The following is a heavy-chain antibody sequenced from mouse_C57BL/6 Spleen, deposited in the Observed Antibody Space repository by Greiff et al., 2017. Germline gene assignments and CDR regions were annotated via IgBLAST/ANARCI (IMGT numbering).Heavy chain of an antibody. J-gene: IGHJ2*01. CDR3: SRGLRDYFDY. CDR2: FHPYNDDT. Sequence: VKLVESGAELVKPGASVKMSCKASGYTFTTYPIEWMKQNHGKSLEWIGNFHPYNDDTKYNEKFKGKATLTVEKASSTVYLELSRLTSDDSAVYYCSRGLRDYFDYWGKGTTLTVSS. CDR1: GYTFTTYP. D-gene: IGHD2-4*01. V-gene: IGHV1-47*01.